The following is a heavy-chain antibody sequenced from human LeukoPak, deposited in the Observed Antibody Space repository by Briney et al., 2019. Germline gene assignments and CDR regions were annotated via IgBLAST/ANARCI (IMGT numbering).Heavy chain of an antibody. CDR3: ARGDSSGEFYYYYGMDV. V-gene: IGHV3-30*04. Sequence: GGSLRLSCAASGFTFISYAMHWVRQAPGKGLEWVAVISYDGSNKYYADSVKGRFTISRDNSKNTLYLQMNSLRAEDTAVYYCARGDSSGEFYYYYGMDVWGQGTTVTVSS. J-gene: IGHJ6*02. D-gene: IGHD6-25*01. CDR2: ISYDGSNK. CDR1: GFTFISYA.